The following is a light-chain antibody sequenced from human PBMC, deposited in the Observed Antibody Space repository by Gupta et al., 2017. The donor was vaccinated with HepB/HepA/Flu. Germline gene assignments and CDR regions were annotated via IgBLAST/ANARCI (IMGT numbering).Light chain of an antibody. Sequence: QSVLTQPPSVSGAPGQRVTIPCPGSSSNLGATYNVPWYQHLPGTGPKLLIYGNNIRPSGVPDRFSGSKSGTSASLAITGLQAEDEANYYCQSYDSSLSDVIFGGGTKLTVL. V-gene: IGLV1-40*01. CDR2: GNN. CDR1: SSNLGATYN. J-gene: IGLJ2*01. CDR3: QSYDSSLSDVI.